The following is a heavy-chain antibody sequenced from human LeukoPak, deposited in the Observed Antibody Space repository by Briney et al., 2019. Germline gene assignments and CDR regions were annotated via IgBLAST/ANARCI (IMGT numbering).Heavy chain of an antibody. CDR1: GFTFSSYW. Sequence: GGSLRLSCVASGFTFSSYWMSWVRQAPGKGLEWVANIKQDGSEKYYVDSVKGRFTISRDNAKNSLYLQMNSLRAEDTAVYYRATDGGYCSSTSCYRGDYFDFWGQGTLVTVSS. V-gene: IGHV3-7*01. CDR3: ATDGGYCSSTSCYRGDYFDF. J-gene: IGHJ4*02. D-gene: IGHD2-2*02. CDR2: IKQDGSEK.